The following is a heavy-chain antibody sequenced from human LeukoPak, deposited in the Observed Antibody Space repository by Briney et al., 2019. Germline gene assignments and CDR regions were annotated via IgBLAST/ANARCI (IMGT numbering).Heavy chain of an antibody. J-gene: IGHJ4*02. CDR3: AAQYSGYVRLDY. Sequence: KPSETLSLTCAVYGVSFSDYYWSWIRQPPGKGLEWIGEISHSGSTNYNPSLKSRVTMSVDTSKNQFSLKLTSVTAADTAVYYCAAQYSGYVRLDYWGQGTLVTVSS. V-gene: IGHV4-34*01. D-gene: IGHD5-12*01. CDR1: GVSFSDYY. CDR2: ISHSGST.